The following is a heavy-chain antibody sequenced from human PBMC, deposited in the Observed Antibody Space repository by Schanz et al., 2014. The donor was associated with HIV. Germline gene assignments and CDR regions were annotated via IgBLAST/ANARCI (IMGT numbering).Heavy chain of an antibody. Sequence: QVQLVQSGDEVKKPGASVKVSCKASGYIFTSNGISWVRQAPGQGLEWMGWISAYNGKTNYARKVQGRVTIIADESTSTAYMELSSLRSADTAVYFCARAAFSSEYYYGMDVWGQGTTVTVSS. D-gene: IGHD3-3*02. CDR3: ARAAFSSEYYYGMDV. J-gene: IGHJ6*02. CDR2: ISAYNGKT. V-gene: IGHV1-18*01. CDR1: GYIFTSNG.